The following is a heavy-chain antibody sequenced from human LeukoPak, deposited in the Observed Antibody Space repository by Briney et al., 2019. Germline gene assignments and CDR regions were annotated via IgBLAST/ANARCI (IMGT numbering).Heavy chain of an antibody. D-gene: IGHD3-10*01. J-gene: IGHJ4*02. CDR1: GGSFSGYY. Sequence: SETLSLTCAVYGGSFSGYYWSWIRQPPGKGLEWLGEINHSGSTNYNPSLKSRVTISVDTSKNQFSLKLSSVTAADTAVYYCARNQYGSGSPLFDYWGQGTLVTVSS. CDR2: INHSGST. V-gene: IGHV4-34*01. CDR3: ARNQYGSGSPLFDY.